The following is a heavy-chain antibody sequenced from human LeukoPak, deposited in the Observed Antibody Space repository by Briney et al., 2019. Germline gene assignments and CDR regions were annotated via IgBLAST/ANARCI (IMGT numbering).Heavy chain of an antibody. Sequence: ASVKVSCKASGGTFSSYAISWVRQAPGQGLEWMGRIIPILGIANYAQKFQGRVTITADKSTSTAYMELSSLRSEDTAVYYCARERYCSSTSCRNWFDPWGQGTLVTVSS. D-gene: IGHD2-2*01. CDR2: IIPILGIA. J-gene: IGHJ5*02. V-gene: IGHV1-69*04. CDR1: GGTFSSYA. CDR3: ARERYCSSTSCRNWFDP.